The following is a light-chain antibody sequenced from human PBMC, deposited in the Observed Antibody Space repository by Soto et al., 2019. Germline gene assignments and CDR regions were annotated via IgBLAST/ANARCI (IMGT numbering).Light chain of an antibody. CDR2: DAS. CDR3: QQRSKWRT. CDR1: QSVSGY. J-gene: IGKJ1*01. V-gene: IGKV3-11*01. Sequence: EIVLTQSPATLPLSPGERATLSCRASQSVSGYLAWYQQKPGQAPRLLIYDASKRATGIPARFSGSGFGTDFTLTISSLEPEDFAVYYCQQRSKWRTFGQGTKVDIK.